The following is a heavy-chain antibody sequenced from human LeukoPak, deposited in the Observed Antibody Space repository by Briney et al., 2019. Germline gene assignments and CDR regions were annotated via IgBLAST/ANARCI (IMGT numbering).Heavy chain of an antibody. CDR2: IYSGGST. CDR1: GFTFSSYA. V-gene: IGHV3-66*01. J-gene: IGHJ6*02. D-gene: IGHD3-16*02. CDR3: AMGSFDGRNYYYYGMDV. Sequence: PGGSLRHSCAASGFTFSSYAMSWVRQAPGKGLEWVSVIYSGGSTYYADSVKGRFTISRDNSKNTLYLQMNSLRAEDTAVYYCAMGSFDGRNYYYYGMDVWGQGTTVTVSS.